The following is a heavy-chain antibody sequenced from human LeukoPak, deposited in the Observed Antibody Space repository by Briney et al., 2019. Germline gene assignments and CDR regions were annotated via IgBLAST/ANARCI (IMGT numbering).Heavy chain of an antibody. Sequence: GGYLRRYCAASGFTVSSNYVSWVRQAPGKGREWVSTIYRGGSTYYADSVRGRFTISRDNSKNTVYLQINTLRVEDTAVYYCARGGLATAVKYFFDYWGQGTLITVSS. CDR1: GFTVSSNY. CDR2: IYRGGST. J-gene: IGHJ4*02. D-gene: IGHD1-1*01. V-gene: IGHV3-66*01. CDR3: ARGGLATAVKYFFDY.